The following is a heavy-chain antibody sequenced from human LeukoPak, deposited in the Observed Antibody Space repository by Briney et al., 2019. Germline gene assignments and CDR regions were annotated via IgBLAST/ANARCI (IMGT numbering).Heavy chain of an antibody. V-gene: IGHV3-23*01. CDR3: SKEVSLKFRGVKVYYFDY. CDR1: GFTFSSYA. D-gene: IGHD3-10*01. CDR2: ISGSGGST. Sequence: GGSLRLSCAASGFTFSSYAMSWVRQAPGKGLEWVSAISGSGGSTYYADSVKGRFTISRDNSKNTLYLQMNSLRAEDTAVYYCSKEVSLKFRGVKVYYFDYWGQGTLVTVSS. J-gene: IGHJ4*02.